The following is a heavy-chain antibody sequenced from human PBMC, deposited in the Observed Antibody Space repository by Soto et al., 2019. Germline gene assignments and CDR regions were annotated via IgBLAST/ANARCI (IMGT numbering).Heavy chain of an antibody. CDR2: IIPIFGTA. Sequence: SVKVSCKASGGTFSSYAISWVRQAPGQGLEWMGGIIPIFGTASYAQKFQGRVTITADESTSTAYMELSSLRSEDTAVYYCARGYYDILTGPNWFDPWGQGTLVTVSS. V-gene: IGHV1-69*13. D-gene: IGHD3-9*01. CDR1: GGTFSSYA. J-gene: IGHJ5*02. CDR3: ARGYYDILTGPNWFDP.